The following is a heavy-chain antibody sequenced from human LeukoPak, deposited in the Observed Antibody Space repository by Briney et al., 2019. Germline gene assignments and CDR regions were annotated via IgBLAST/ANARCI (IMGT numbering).Heavy chain of an antibody. CDR3: AREMVAVPDAFDI. J-gene: IGHJ3*02. CDR1: GFTFSDYY. CDR2: ISSSGSTI. V-gene: IGHV3-11*01. D-gene: IGHD2-15*01. Sequence: GGSLRLSCAASGFTFSDYYMSWLRQAPGKGLEWVSYISSSGSTIYYADSVKGRFTISRDNAKNSLYLQMNSLRAEDTAVYYCAREMVAVPDAFDIWGQGTMVTVSS.